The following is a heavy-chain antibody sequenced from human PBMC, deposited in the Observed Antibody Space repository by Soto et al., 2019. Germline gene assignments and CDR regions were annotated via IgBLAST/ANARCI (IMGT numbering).Heavy chain of an antibody. CDR1: SGSFSGYY. CDR3: VRGTGCSCGTCSFDY. J-gene: IGHJ4*02. V-gene: IGHV4-34*01. CDR2: INHSGST. Sequence: QVQLQQWGAGLLKPSETLSLTCAVYSGSFSGYYWNWIRQPPGKGLAWIGEINHSGSTNYNPSLKSRVTISVDTSKSQFSLKLRSVTAADTAVYYCVRGTGCSCGTCSFDYWGQGDLVTVSS. D-gene: IGHD2-15*01.